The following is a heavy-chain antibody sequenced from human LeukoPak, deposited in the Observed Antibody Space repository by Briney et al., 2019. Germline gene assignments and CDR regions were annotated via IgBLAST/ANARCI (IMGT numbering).Heavy chain of an antibody. CDR3: ARAPSTRLNFDY. J-gene: IGHJ4*02. Sequence: PSETLSLTCTVSGGSISSHYWSWIRQPPGKGLERIGYIYYSGSTNYNPSLKSRVTISVDTSKNQFSLKLSSVTAADTAVYYCARAPSTRLNFDYWGQGTLVTVSS. CDR2: IYYSGST. CDR1: GGSISSHY. V-gene: IGHV4-59*11.